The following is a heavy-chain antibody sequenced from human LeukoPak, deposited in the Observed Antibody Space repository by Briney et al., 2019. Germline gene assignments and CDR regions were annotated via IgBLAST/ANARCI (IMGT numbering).Heavy chain of an antibody. J-gene: IGHJ4*02. CDR1: GFTFSAYG. Sequence: HPGGSLRLSCAVSGFTFSAYGMHWVRQAPGKGLEWVAIISYDGINKYYPDSVKGPFTISRDNSKNTLYLQMNSLRAEDTAVYYCAKDTRDDHHSDYWGQGTLVTVSS. D-gene: IGHD1-14*01. CDR3: AKDTRDDHHSDY. CDR2: ISYDGINK. V-gene: IGHV3-30*18.